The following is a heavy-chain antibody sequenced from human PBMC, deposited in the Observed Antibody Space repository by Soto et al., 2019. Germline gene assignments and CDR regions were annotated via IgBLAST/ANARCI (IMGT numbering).Heavy chain of an antibody. J-gene: IGHJ6*02. CDR3: ARDRSGSYDYYYYCMDV. CDR1: GFTFSIYA. V-gene: IGHV3-23*01. D-gene: IGHD1-26*01. Sequence: PGGSLRLSCAASGFTFSIYAMHWVRQAPGKGLEWVSAITGSGANTYYADSVKGRFTISRDNSKNTLYLQMNSLRAEDTAVYYCARDRSGSYDYYYYCMDVGGQGTTVTVSS. CDR2: ITGSGANT.